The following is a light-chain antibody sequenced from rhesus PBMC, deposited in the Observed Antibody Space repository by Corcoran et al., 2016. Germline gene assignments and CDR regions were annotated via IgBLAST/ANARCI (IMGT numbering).Light chain of an antibody. J-gene: IGKJ4*01. Sequence: DIQMTQSPSSLSASVGDTVTITCRASQGISSYLNLFQQKPGKAPKLLIYAASILQSGVPVRFSGSGSGTDFTLTISSLQPEDFAAYYCQQHNSHPLTFGGGTKVELK. CDR1: QGISSY. CDR3: QQHNSHPLT. CDR2: AAS. V-gene: IGKV1-28*03.